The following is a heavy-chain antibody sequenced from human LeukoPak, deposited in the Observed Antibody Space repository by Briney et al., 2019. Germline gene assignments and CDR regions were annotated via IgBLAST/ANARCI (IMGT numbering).Heavy chain of an antibody. D-gene: IGHD6-13*01. J-gene: IGHJ4*02. CDR1: GFTFSSYA. Sequence: TGGSLRLSCAASGFTFSSYAMHWVRQAPGKGLEWVAVISYDGSNKYYADSVKGRFTISRDNSKNTLYLQMNSLRPEDTAVYYCACIAAAGATGPLDYWGQGTLVTVSS. V-gene: IGHV3-30-3*01. CDR3: ACIAAAGATGPLDY. CDR2: ISYDGSNK.